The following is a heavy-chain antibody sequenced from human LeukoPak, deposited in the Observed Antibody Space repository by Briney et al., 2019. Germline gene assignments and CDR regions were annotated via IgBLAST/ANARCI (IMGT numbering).Heavy chain of an antibody. CDR1: GFTFNKYW. V-gene: IGHV3-7*01. Sequence: GKSLRLSCAASGFTFNKYWMTWVRQAPGKGLEWVATIKTDGSQKYYVDSVKGRFSISRDNANNSLYLQMNSLRAEDTAVYYCARGSDNYYYYYYMDVWGKGTTVTVSS. D-gene: IGHD3-9*01. J-gene: IGHJ6*03. CDR3: ARGSDNYYYYYYMDV. CDR2: IKTDGSQK.